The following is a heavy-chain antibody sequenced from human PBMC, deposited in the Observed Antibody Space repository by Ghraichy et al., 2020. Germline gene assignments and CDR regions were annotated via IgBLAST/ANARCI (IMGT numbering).Heavy chain of an antibody. D-gene: IGHD3-16*01. Sequence: SETLSLTCTVSGGSISGYYWRWIRQPPGKGLEWIGYIYNSEYTNYNPSLKSRVTISGDTSKNQFSLKLSSVTAADTAVYYCARDRRWGGYYMDVWGKGTTVTVSS. CDR3: ARDRRWGGYYMDV. CDR1: GGSISGYY. V-gene: IGHV4-59*01. CDR2: IYNSEYT. J-gene: IGHJ6*03.